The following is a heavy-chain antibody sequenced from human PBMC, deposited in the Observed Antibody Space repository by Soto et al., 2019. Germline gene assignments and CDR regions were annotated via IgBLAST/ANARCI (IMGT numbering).Heavy chain of an antibody. CDR3: ARGIEGWYQGRYYYGMDV. V-gene: IGHV4-61*01. Sequence: QVQLQESGPGLVKPSETLSLTCTVSGGSVSSGSYYWSWIRQPPGKGLEWIGYIYYSGSTNYNPSLKRRVTISVDTSKSQFSLTLSSVPAADTAVYYCARGIEGWYQGRYYYGMDVWGQGTTVTVSS. D-gene: IGHD6-19*01. CDR2: IYYSGST. J-gene: IGHJ6*02. CDR1: GGSVSSGSYY.